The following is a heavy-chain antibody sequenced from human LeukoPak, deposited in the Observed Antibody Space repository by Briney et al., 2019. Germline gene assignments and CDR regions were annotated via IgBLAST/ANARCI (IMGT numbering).Heavy chain of an antibody. J-gene: IGHJ4*02. CDR1: GYSFTGYY. Sequence: SCKTSGYSFTGYYMHWVRQAPGKGLEWVAVISYDGSNKYYADSVKGRFTISRDNSKNTLYLQMNSLRAEDTAVYYCARVERRIQLWSPYFDYWGRGTLVTVSS. CDR3: ARVERRIQLWSPYFDY. D-gene: IGHD5-18*01. CDR2: ISYDGSNK. V-gene: IGHV3-30*04.